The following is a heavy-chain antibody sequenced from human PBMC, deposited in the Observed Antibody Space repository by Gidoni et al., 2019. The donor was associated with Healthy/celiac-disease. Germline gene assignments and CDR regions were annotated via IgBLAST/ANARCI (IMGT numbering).Heavy chain of an antibody. Sequence: QVQLVQSGAEVKKPGASVKVSCKASGYTFTRYAMHWVRQATGQRLGWMGWINAGNGNTKYSQKFQGRVTITRDTSASTAYMELSSLRSEDTAVYYFARAGIAVAGSFYFDYWGQGTLVTVSS. CDR2: INAGNGNT. J-gene: IGHJ4*02. D-gene: IGHD6-19*01. CDR1: GYTFTRYA. CDR3: ARAGIAVAGSFYFDY. V-gene: IGHV1-3*01.